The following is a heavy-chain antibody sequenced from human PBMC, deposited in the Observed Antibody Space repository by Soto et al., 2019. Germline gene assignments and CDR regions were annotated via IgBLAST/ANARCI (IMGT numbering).Heavy chain of an antibody. CDR2: IYYSGST. Sequence: ISSSSYYWGWIRQPPGKGLEWIGSIYYSGSTYYNPSLKSRVTISVDTSKNQFSLKLSSVTAADTAVYYCARPLDYDILTGSPTNWFDPWGQGTLVTVSS. CDR3: ARPLDYDILTGSPTNWFDP. CDR1: ISSSSYY. D-gene: IGHD3-9*01. J-gene: IGHJ5*02. V-gene: IGHV4-39*01.